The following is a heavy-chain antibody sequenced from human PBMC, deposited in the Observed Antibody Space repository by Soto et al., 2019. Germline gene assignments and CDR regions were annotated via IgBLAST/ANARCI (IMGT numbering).Heavy chain of an antibody. D-gene: IGHD2-21*01. CDR2: IYYSGST. J-gene: IGHJ5*02. CDR3: ARLVGFLGLCWFDP. V-gene: IGHV4-39*01. CDR1: GGSISSSSYY. Sequence: PSETLSLTCTVSGGSISSSSYYWGWIRQPPGKGLEWIGSIYYSGSTYYNPSLKSRVTISVDTSKNQFSLKLSSVTAADTAVYYCARLVGFLGLCWFDPWGQGTLVTVSS.